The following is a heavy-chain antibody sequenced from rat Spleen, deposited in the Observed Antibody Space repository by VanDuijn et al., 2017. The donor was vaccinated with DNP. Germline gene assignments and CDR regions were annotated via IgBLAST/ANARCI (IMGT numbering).Heavy chain of an antibody. CDR3: VRWNSGHFDY. J-gene: IGHJ2*01. V-gene: IGHV5-25*01. D-gene: IGHD4-3*01. Sequence: EVQLVESGGGLVQPGRSLKLSCAASGFTFSNYDMAWVRQAPTKGLEWVASISVSGGNTYYRDSVKGRFTVSRDSAKSTLYLQMDSLRSDDTATYYCVRWNSGHFDYWGQGVMVTVSS. CDR1: GFTFSNYD. CDR2: ISVSGGNT.